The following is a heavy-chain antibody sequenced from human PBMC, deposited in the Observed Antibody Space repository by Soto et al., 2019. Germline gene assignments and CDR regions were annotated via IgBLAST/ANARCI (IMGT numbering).Heavy chain of an antibody. CDR1: GFTVSSNY. V-gene: IGHV3-66*01. J-gene: IGHJ6*03. Sequence: GGSLSLSCAASGFTVSSNYMSWVRQAPGKGLEWVSVIYSGGSTYYADSVKGRFTISRDNSKNTLYLQMNSLRAEDTAVYYCARVRGIAVAGTYYYYYYMDVWGKGTTVTVSS. CDR2: IYSGGST. CDR3: ARVRGIAVAGTYYYYYYMDV. D-gene: IGHD6-19*01.